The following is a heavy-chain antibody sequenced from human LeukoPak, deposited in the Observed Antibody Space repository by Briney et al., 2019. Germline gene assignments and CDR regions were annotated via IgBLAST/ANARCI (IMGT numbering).Heavy chain of an antibody. J-gene: IGHJ3*01. D-gene: IGHD3-10*01. CDR2: INPSGGST. CDR3: TRGHYTSGSL. V-gene: IGHV1-46*01. Sequence: GASVKVSCKASGYSFTSYYLHWVRQAPGQGLEWMGVINPSGGSTSYSQQFQGRVTVTRDTSTSTVYMELSSLRSEDTAMYYCTRGHYTSGSLWGQGTMVTVSS. CDR1: GYSFTSYY.